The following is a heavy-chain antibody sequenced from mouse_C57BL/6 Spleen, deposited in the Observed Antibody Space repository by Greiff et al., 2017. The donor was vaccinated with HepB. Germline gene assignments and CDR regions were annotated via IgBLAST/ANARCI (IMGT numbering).Heavy chain of an antibody. D-gene: IGHD2-4*01. CDR1: GFSLTSYG. J-gene: IGHJ3*01. V-gene: IGHV2-6-1*01. CDR3: ARQDYDYDGAWFAY. Sequence: VQVVESGPGLVAPSQSLSITCTVSGFSLTSYGVHWVRQPPGKGLEWLVVIWSDGSTTYNSALKSRLSISKDNSKSQVFLKMNSLQTDDTAMYYCARQDYDYDGAWFAYWGQGTLVTVSA. CDR2: IWSDGST.